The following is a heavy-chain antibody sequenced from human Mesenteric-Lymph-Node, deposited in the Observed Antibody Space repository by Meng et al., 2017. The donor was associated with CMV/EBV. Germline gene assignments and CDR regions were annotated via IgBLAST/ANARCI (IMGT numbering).Heavy chain of an antibody. CDR1: SSSGQY. V-gene: IGHV4-34*01. J-gene: IGHJ5*02. Sequence: SSSGQYWSWIRQPPGKGLEWIGEINHSGSTNYKSSLKSRVTITVDTSKNQFSLKLTSVTAADTAVYYCARMDYYGSGSWRRNWFDPWGQGTLVTVSS. CDR2: INHSGST. CDR3: ARMDYYGSGSWRRNWFDP. D-gene: IGHD3-10*01.